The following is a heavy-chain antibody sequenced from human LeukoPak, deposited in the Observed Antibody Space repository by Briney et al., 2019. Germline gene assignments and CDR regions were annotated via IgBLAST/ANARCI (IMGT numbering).Heavy chain of an antibody. CDR1: GYTFSGYY. CDR3: ARSLGGSGSYYNWFDP. V-gene: IGHV1-2*02. J-gene: IGHJ5*02. D-gene: IGHD3-10*01. Sequence: ASVKVSCKASGYTFSGYYIHWVRQAPGQGLEWMGWINPNSGGTNYAQKFQGRFTMTRDTSISTAYMELSRLRSDDTAVYYCARSLGGSGSYYNWFDPWGQGTLVTVSS. CDR2: INPNSGGT.